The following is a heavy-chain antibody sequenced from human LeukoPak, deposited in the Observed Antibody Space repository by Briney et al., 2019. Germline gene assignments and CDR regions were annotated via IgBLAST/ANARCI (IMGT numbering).Heavy chain of an antibody. CDR2: IKQDGSET. J-gene: IGHJ6*02. CDR1: GFTFSNYW. D-gene: IGHD6-13*01. CDR3: ARDPYSSSWSYGMDV. Sequence: ESGGRLVQPGGPLRLSCTASGFTFSNYWMSWVRQTPEKGLEWVANIKQDGSETVYVDSVKGRFTISRDNAQTSLYLQMSSLRAEDTAVYYCARDPYSSSWSYGMDVWGQGTTVTVSS. V-gene: IGHV3-7*05.